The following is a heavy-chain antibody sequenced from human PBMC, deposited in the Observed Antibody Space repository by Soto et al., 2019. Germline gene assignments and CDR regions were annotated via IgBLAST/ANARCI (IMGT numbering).Heavy chain of an antibody. Sequence: GGSLRLSCADSGFTFGSRHMAWVRQAPGKGLEWVSAISNDGDYTFYIDSVRGRFTISRDNSNNILHLQMNALRADDTAMYYCAQYSRAEHLGESWGQGTLVTVSS. CDR2: ISNDGDYT. CDR3: AQYSRAEHLGES. V-gene: IGHV3-23*01. D-gene: IGHD1-26*01. CDR1: GFTFGSRH. J-gene: IGHJ1*01.